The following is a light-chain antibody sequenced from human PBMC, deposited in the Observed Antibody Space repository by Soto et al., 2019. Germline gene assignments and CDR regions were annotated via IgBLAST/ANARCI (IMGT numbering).Light chain of an antibody. CDR2: AAS. CDR3: QQHNNWPLT. Sequence: EIVMTQSPASLSVSPGERATLSCRASQSISRNLAWYQQKPGQAPRLLIYAASTRATGLPARFSGSGSGTEFTLTISSLQSEDFAVYSCQQHNNWPLTFGQGTKVDIK. V-gene: IGKV3-15*01. J-gene: IGKJ1*01. CDR1: QSISRN.